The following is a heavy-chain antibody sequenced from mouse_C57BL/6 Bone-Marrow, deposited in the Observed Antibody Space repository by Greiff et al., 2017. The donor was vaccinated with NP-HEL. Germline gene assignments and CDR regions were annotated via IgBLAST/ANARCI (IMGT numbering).Heavy chain of an antibody. CDR1: GFTFSDYG. CDR3: ARSYYSNRAWFAY. J-gene: IGHJ3*01. V-gene: IGHV5-17*01. CDR2: ISSGSSTI. Sequence: EVKVEESGGGLVKPGGSLKLSCAASGFTFSDYGMHWVRQAPEKGLEWVAYISSGSSTIYYADTVKGRFTLSRDNAKNTLFLQMTSLRSDDTAMYYCARSYYSNRAWFAYWGQGTLVTVSA. D-gene: IGHD2-5*01.